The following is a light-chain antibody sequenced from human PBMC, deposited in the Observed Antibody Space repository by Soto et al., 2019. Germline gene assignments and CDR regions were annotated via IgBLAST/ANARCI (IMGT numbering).Light chain of an antibody. CDR1: HSVLYISHNKNY. CDR2: WAS. CDR3: QQYYTTPLT. Sequence: DIVMTQSPDSLAVSLFEIATIIFNSRHSVLYISHNKNYLAWYQQKPGQPPKVXIYWASTRESGVPDRFTGSGSGTDFTLTINSLQAEDVALYYCQQYYTTPLTFGGGTKVDIK. V-gene: IGKV4-1*01. J-gene: IGKJ4*01.